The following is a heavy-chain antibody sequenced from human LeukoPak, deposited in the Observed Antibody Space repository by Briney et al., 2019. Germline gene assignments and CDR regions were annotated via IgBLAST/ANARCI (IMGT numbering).Heavy chain of an antibody. D-gene: IGHD1-26*01. CDR3: ARDVGATTSATSDL. CDR1: GFTFSDYY. Sequence: PGGSLRLSCDASGFTFSDYYMTWIRQAPGKGLEWISYITSSGTSTYYPVSVRGRFTISRDNARNSVYLQMKYLRADDTAVYYCARDVGATTSATSDLWGQGTMVTVSS. J-gene: IGHJ3*01. CDR2: ITSSGTST. V-gene: IGHV3-11*01.